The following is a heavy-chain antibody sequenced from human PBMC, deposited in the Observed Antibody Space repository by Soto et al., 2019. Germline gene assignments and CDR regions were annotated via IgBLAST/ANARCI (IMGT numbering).Heavy chain of an antibody. CDR2: MYYSGIT. Sequence: SETLSLTCTVSGDSISSGGYYWGWIRQHPGKGLEWIGYMYYSGITYYNPSLKSRVTILRDTSKNQFSLNLSSVTAADTAVYYCARGYSSGYLGNWFAPWGQGTLVTVSS. CDR1: GDSISSGGYY. CDR3: ARGYSSGYLGNWFAP. V-gene: IGHV4-31*03. J-gene: IGHJ5*02. D-gene: IGHD3-22*01.